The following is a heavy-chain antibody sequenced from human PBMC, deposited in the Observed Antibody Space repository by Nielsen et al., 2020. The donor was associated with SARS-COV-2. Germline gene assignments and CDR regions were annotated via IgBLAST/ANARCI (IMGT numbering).Heavy chain of an antibody. CDR1: GYSFTSYW. J-gene: IGHJ3*02. D-gene: IGHD3-22*01. CDR3: ASERDYYDSSGYYDAFDI. Sequence: GGSLRLSCKGSGYSFTSYWIGWVRQMPGKGLEWMGIIYPGDSDTRYSPSFQGQVTISADKSISTAYLQWSSLKASDTAMYYCASERDYYDSSGYYDAFDIWGQGTMVTVSS. CDR2: IYPGDSDT. V-gene: IGHV5-51*01.